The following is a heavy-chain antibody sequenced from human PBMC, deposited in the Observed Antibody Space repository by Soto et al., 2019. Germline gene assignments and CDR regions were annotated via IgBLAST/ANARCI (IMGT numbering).Heavy chain of an antibody. Sequence: GSLRLSCAASGFTFSDYYMSWIRQAPGKGLEWVSYISSSGSTIYYADYVKGRFTISKDNAKNSLYLQMNSLRAEDTAVYFCARVYSGYEIRYYYYMDIWGKGTTVTVSS. CDR1: GFTFSDYY. CDR3: ARVYSGYEIRYYYYMDI. D-gene: IGHD5-12*01. CDR2: ISSSGSTI. J-gene: IGHJ6*03. V-gene: IGHV3-11*01.